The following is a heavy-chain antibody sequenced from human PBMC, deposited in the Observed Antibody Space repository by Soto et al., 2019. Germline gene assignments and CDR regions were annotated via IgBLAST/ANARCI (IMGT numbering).Heavy chain of an antibody. CDR2: ISTGSINI. J-gene: IGHJ4*02. Sequence: QTTGKGLEWIAYISTGSINIYDAASERGRVTVSRDNGRNSLHLQGDNLRVEDTAGYYCARMTIVPLYFEHWGQGTAVTVSS. D-gene: IGHD4-4*01. CDR3: ARMTIVPLYFEH. V-gene: IGHV3-11*01.